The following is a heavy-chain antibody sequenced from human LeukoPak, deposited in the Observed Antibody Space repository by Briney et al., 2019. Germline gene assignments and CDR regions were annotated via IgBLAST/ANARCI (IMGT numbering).Heavy chain of an antibody. J-gene: IGHJ3*02. CDR2: IIPILGIA. Sequence: ASVKVSCKASGGTFSSYAISWVRQAPGQGLEWMGTIIPILGIANYAQKFQGRVTITADKSTSTAYMELSSLRSEDTAVYYCARDLAYGSGKVIHAFDIWGQGTMVTVSS. D-gene: IGHD3-10*01. CDR1: GGTFSSYA. CDR3: ARDLAYGSGKVIHAFDI. V-gene: IGHV1-69*04.